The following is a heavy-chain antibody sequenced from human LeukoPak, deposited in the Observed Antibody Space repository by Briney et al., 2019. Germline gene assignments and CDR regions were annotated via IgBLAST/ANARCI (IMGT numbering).Heavy chain of an antibody. CDR3: ARGPAYCGGDCYPNFFDY. CDR1: GFTFSSYS. CDR2: ISSSSSTI. Sequence: GGSLRLSCAASGFTFSSYSMTWVRQAPGKGLEWVSYISSSSSTIYYADSVKGRFTISRDNAKNSLYLQMNSLRAEDTAVYYCARGPAYCGGDCYPNFFDYWGQGTLVTVSS. D-gene: IGHD2-21*01. J-gene: IGHJ4*02. V-gene: IGHV3-48*01.